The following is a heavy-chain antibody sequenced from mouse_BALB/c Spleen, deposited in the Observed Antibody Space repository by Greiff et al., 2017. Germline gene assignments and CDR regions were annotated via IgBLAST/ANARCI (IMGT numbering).Heavy chain of an antibody. CDR3: ARSGTARAPHYYAMDY. J-gene: IGHJ4*01. V-gene: IGHV1-14*01. CDR2: INPYNDGT. Sequence: EVKLVESGPELVKPGASVKMSCKASGYTFTSYVMHWVKQKPGQGLEWIGYINPYNDGTKYNEKFKGKATLTSDKSSSTAYMELSSLTSEDSAVYYCARSGTARAPHYYAMDYWGQGTSVTVSS. CDR1: GYTFTSYV. D-gene: IGHD3-2*01.